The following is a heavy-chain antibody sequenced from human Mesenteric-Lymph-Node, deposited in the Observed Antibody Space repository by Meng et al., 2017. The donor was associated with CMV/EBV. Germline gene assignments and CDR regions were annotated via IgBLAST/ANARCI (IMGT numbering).Heavy chain of an antibody. CDR2: LRWNGDNI. D-gene: IGHD2-21*01. CDR1: GFIFSSYE. Sequence: SLKISCSTSGFIFSSYEMNWVRQAPGKGLEWVAGLRWNGDNIGYADSVKGRFTISRDNAKNSLYLQMNSLRAEDTALYYCAKGCGGDCPFFDYWGQGTLVTVSS. CDR3: AKGCGGDCPFFDY. V-gene: IGHV3-9*01. J-gene: IGHJ4*01.